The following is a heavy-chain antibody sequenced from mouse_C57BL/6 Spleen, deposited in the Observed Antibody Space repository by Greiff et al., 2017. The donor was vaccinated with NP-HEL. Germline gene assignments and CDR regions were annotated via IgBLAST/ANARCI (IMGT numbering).Heavy chain of an antibody. CDR3: ARYDEDY. V-gene: IGHV1-55*01. J-gene: IGHJ3*01. CDR1: GYTFTSYW. CDR2: IYPGSGST. D-gene: IGHD2-14*01. Sequence: LQESGAELVKPGASVKMSCKASGYTFTSYWITWVKQRPGQGLEWIGDIYPGSGSTNYNEKFKSKATLTVDTSSSTAYMQLSSLTSEDSAVYYCARYDEDYWGQGTLVTVSA.